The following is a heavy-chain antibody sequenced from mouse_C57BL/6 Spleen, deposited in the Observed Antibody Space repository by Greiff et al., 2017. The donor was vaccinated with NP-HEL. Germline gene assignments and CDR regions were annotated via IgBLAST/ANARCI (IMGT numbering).Heavy chain of an antibody. CDR1: GFTFSSYA. Sequence: DVQLVESGGGLVKPGGSLKLSCAASGFTFSSYAMSWVRQTPEKRLEWVATISDGGSYTDYPDKVKGRFTISRDNAENNLYLQMSHLKSEDTAMYYCGSGLLHWGQGTTLTVSS. D-gene: IGHD1-1*01. CDR2: ISDGGSYT. J-gene: IGHJ2*01. V-gene: IGHV5-4*01. CDR3: GSGLLH.